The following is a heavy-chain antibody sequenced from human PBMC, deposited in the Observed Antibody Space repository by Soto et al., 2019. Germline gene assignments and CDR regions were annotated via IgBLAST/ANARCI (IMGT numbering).Heavy chain of an antibody. V-gene: IGHV1-69*02. CDR2: IIPILGRA. CDR1: GGPFSSYH. CDR3: SKVGGPTRPNWFGP. J-gene: IGHJ5*01. Sequence: QVQLVQSGAEVKKPGSSVKLSCKASGGPFSSYHISWVRQAPGQGLEWVGRIIPILGRANNAQHFQGRVTITADTSTNTAYMELSSLTSEDPAVYFRSKVGGPTRPNWFGPWGQGNLVNVPP. D-gene: IGHD2-2*01.